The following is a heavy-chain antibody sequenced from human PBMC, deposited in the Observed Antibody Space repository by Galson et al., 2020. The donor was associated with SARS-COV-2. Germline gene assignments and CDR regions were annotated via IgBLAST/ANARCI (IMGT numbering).Heavy chain of an antibody. J-gene: IGHJ6*03. CDR2: INHRGST. CDR3: ARGAEERRIIVVGPYYYSYMDV. CDR1: GGSFSDYS. Sequence: SETLSLTCAVYGGSFSDYSWTWVRQPPEKGLEWLGEINHRGSTNYNPSLKSRVAMSVDASKNQFSLSLSSVTAADTAVYYCARGAEERRIIVVGPYYYSYMDVWGSGTTVTVSS. V-gene: IGHV4-34*01. D-gene: IGHD2-15*01.